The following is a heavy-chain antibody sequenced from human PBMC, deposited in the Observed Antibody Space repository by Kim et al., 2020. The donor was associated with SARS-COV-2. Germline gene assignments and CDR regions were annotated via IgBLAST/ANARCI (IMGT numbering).Heavy chain of an antibody. J-gene: IGHJ6*02. V-gene: IGHV3-30*18. Sequence: GGSLRLSCAASGFTFSSYGMHWVRQAPGKGLEWVAVISYDGSNKYYADSVKGRFTISRDNSKNTLYLQMNSLRAEDTAVYYCANAHGYYYGMDVWGQGTTVTVSS. CDR1: GFTFSSYG. CDR3: ANAHGYYYGMDV. CDR2: ISYDGSNK.